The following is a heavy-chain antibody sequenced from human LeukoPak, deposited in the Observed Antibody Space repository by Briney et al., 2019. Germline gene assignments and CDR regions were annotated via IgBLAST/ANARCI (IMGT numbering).Heavy chain of an antibody. CDR1: GGSISSISYY. J-gene: IGHJ4*02. CDR2: IYYTGST. Sequence: PSETLSLTCTISGGSISSISYYWGWIRQPPGKGLEWIGSIYYTGSTYYNPSLKSRVTVSVDTSKNQFSLKLSSVTAADTAVYSCARGGFRIGGVNDYWAQEPLAPVPS. CDR3: ARGGFRIGGVNDY. D-gene: IGHD3-16*01. V-gene: IGHV4-39*01.